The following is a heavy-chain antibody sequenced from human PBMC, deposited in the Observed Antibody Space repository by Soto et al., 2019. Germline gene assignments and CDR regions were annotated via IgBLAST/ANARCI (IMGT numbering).Heavy chain of an antibody. CDR2: IYYSGST. CDR1: GGSFSGYY. CDR3: AGGTTEVDY. Sequence: PSETLSLTCAVYGGSFSGYYWSWIRQPPGKGLEWIGYIYYSGSTNYNPSLKSRVTISVDTSKNQFSLKLSSVTAADTAVYYCAGGTTEVDYWGQGTLVTVSS. D-gene: IGHD1-1*01. J-gene: IGHJ4*02. V-gene: IGHV4-59*01.